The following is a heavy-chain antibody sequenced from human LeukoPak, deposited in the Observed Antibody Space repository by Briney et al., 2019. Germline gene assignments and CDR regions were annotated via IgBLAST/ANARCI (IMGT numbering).Heavy chain of an antibody. J-gene: IGHJ4*02. CDR2: ITWDGGTT. Sequence: GGSLRLSCAASEFIFDDYAMHWVRQAPGKGLEWVSLITWDGGTTYYADSVKGRFTISRDNAKNTLYLQMNSLRAEDTAVYYCARDEGIAAAGTFDYWGQGTLVTVSS. D-gene: IGHD6-13*01. CDR1: EFIFDDYA. CDR3: ARDEGIAAAGTFDY. V-gene: IGHV3-43D*03.